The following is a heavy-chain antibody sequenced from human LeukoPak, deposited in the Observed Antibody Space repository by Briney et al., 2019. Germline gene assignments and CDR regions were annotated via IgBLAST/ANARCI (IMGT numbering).Heavy chain of an antibody. J-gene: IGHJ5*02. V-gene: IGHV4-61*01. D-gene: IGHD3-22*01. CDR2: AYYSGST. CDR1: GGSFSSGSYY. Sequence: SETLSLTCTVSGGSFSSGSYYWSWIRQPPGKGLEWIGCAYYSGSTNYNPSLKSRVTISVDTSKNQFSLRLTSVTAADTAVYYCARGLFFYASSGYPWTSWGQGTLVSVSS. CDR3: ARGLFFYASSGYPWTS.